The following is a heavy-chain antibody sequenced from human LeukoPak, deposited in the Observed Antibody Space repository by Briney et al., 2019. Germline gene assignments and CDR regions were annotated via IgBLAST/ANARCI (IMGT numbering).Heavy chain of an antibody. D-gene: IGHD2-2*01. Sequence: GESLKISXKGSGYSFNSYWIGWVRQTPGKGLEWTGIIYPGDSDTRYSPSFQGQVTISADKSISTAYLQWSSLKASDTAMYYCARLVPDLVGWFDPWGQGTLVTVSS. V-gene: IGHV5-51*01. CDR2: IYPGDSDT. CDR1: GYSFNSYW. CDR3: ARLVPDLVGWFDP. J-gene: IGHJ5*02.